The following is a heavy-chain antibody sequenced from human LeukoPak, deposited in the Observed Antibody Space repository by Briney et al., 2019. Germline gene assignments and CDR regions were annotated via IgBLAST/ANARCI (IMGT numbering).Heavy chain of an antibody. CDR1: GFSFSTYI. D-gene: IGHD1-26*01. CDR3: VRGGYQFEY. V-gene: IGHV3-7*01. J-gene: IGHJ4*02. CDR2: IKEDGSEK. Sequence: GSLRLSCAASGFSFSTYIMNWVRQAPGKGLGWVANIKEDGSEKYYVDSVKGRFTISRDNAKNSLYLQMNSLRVEGSAVYYCVRGGYQFEYWGQGTLVTVSS.